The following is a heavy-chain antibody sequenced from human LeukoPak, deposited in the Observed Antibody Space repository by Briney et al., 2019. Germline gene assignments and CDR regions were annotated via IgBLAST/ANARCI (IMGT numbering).Heavy chain of an antibody. V-gene: IGHV4-59*08. D-gene: IGHD6-19*01. CDR2: IYYSGST. J-gene: IGHJ4*02. CDR3: ARHFHPSQTYSSGWYYFDY. Sequence: SETLSLICTVSGGSISSYYWSWIRQPPGKGLEWIGYIYYSGSTNYNPSLKSRVTISVDTSKNQFSLKLSSVTAADTAVYYCARHFHPSQTYSSGWYYFDYWGQGTLVTVSS. CDR1: GGSISSYY.